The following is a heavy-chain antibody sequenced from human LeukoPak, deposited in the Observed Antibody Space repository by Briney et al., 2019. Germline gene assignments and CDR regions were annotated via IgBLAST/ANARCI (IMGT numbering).Heavy chain of an antibody. J-gene: IGHJ4*02. V-gene: IGHV3-23*01. CDR1: GFTFSSYA. D-gene: IGHD4-17*01. CDR3: AKELTTERTPGVDS. Sequence: GGSLRLSCAASGFTFSSYAMSWVRQAPGKGLEWVSGISASGSSTYYADSVKGRFTISRDNSKNTVYLQMYSLRVEDTAVYFCAKELTTERTPGVDSWGQGTLVTVSS. CDR2: ISASGSST.